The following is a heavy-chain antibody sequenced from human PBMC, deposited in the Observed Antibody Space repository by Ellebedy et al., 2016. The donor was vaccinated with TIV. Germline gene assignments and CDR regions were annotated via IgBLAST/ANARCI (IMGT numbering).Heavy chain of an antibody. D-gene: IGHD4-17*01. CDR1: RFTFSSYW. CDR3: ATDGSYGDYLSPQHAFTI. J-gene: IGHJ3*02. CDR2: INQDGRQK. V-gene: IGHV3-7*01. Sequence: GGSLRLSCTASRFTFSSYWMRWVRHVTGKGLEWVANINQDGRQKYYVDSVKGRFTISRDNVKNSLYLPVHTLRAAATAVYYCATDGSYGDYLSPQHAFTIWGQGTMVTVSS.